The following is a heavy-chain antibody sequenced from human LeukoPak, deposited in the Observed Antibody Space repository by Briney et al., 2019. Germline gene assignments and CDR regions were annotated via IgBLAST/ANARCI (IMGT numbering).Heavy chain of an antibody. V-gene: IGHV3-23*01. D-gene: IGHD2-2*01. CDR3: ARDSYCSSTSCYRGHFDS. Sequence: GGSLRLSCAASGFTFSNYGLSWVRQAPGKGLEWVSGITGSGGSTYYADSVKGRFTISRDNSKNTLYLQMNSLRAEDTAIYYCARDSYCSSTSCYRGHFDSWGQGTLVTVSS. CDR2: ITGSGGST. CDR1: GFTFSNYG. J-gene: IGHJ4*02.